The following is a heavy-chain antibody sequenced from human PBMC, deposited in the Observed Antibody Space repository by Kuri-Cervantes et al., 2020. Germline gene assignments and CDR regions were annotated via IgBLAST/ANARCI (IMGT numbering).Heavy chain of an antibody. Sequence: ESLKISCTVSGGSISSYYWSWIRQPPGKGLEWIGYIYYSGNTNYNPSLKSRVTISVDMSKNHFSLKLTSVTAADTAVYYCARYGNYHGSGSLSNWFDPWGQGTLVTVSS. V-gene: IGHV4-59*01. CDR3: ARYGNYHGSGSLSNWFDP. D-gene: IGHD3-10*01. CDR2: IYYSGNT. J-gene: IGHJ5*02. CDR1: GGSISSYY.